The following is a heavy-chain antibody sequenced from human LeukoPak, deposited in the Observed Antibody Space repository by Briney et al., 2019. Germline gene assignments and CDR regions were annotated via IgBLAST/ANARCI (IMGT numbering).Heavy chain of an antibody. CDR1: GYSFANYW. V-gene: IGHV5-51*01. CDR3: ARLTTVTTTTPYFMDV. CDR2: IYPGDSET. D-gene: IGHD4-11*01. J-gene: IGHJ6*03. Sequence: GESLKISCKGSGYSFANYWIAWVRQVPGKGLEWMGIIYPGDSETRYSPSFQGQVTISVDKSISAAYLQWSSLEASDTAMYYCARLTTVTTTTPYFMDVWGKGTTVTVSS.